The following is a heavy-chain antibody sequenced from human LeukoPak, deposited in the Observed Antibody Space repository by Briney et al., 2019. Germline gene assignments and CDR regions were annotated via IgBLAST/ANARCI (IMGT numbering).Heavy chain of an antibody. CDR2: IWYDGSNK. Sequence: GRSLRLSCAASGFTFSSYGMHWVRQAPGKGLEWVAVIWYDGSNKYYADSVKGRFTISRDNSKNTLYLQMNSLRAEDTAVYYCAKSPQVYSSSGYWFDPWGQGTLVTVSS. CDR3: AKSPQVYSSSGYWFDP. D-gene: IGHD6-6*01. J-gene: IGHJ5*02. V-gene: IGHV3-33*06. CDR1: GFTFSSYG.